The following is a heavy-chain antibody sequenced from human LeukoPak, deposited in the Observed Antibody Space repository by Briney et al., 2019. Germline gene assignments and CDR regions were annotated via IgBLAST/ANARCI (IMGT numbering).Heavy chain of an antibody. J-gene: IGHJ6*03. CDR1: GGSISSYY. V-gene: IGHV4-4*09. CDR2: IYTSGST. D-gene: IGHD3-22*01. CDR3: ARLRYYYDSSGYNPSYYMDV. Sequence: SETLSLTCTVSGGSISSYYWSWIRQPPGKGPEWIGYIYTSGSTNYNPSLKSRVTISVDTSKNQFSLKLSSVTAADTAVYYCARLRYYYDSSGYNPSYYMDVWGKGTTVTVSS.